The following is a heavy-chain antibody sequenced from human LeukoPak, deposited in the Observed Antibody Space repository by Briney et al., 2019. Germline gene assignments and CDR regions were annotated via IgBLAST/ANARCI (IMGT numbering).Heavy chain of an antibody. V-gene: IGHV3-33*06. CDR1: GFTFRNYG. CDR3: AKGYYYDSSGYPLYYGMDV. J-gene: IGHJ6*02. Sequence: PGGSLRLSCEASGFTFRNYGMHWVRQGPGKGLDWVGVIWFDGSNRYYADSVKGRFTISRDNSKNTLHLQVNSVRAEDTAVYSCAKGYYYDSSGYPLYYGMDVWGQGTTVTVSS. CDR2: IWFDGSNR. D-gene: IGHD3-22*01.